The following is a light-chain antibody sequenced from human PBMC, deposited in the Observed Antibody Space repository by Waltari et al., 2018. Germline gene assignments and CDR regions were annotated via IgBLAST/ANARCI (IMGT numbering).Light chain of an antibody. CDR2: DAS. Sequence: EIVLTQSPGTLSLSPGERATLSCRASQSVSSSYLAWYQQKPGQAPRLLIYDASNRATGIPARFSGSGSGTDFTLTISSLEPEDFAVYYCQQRSNLWTFGQGTKVEIK. CDR3: QQRSNLWT. V-gene: IGKV3-11*01. J-gene: IGKJ1*01. CDR1: QSVSSSY.